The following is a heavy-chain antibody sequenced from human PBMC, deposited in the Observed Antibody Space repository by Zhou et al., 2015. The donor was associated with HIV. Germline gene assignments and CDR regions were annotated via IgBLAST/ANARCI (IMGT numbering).Heavy chain of an antibody. J-gene: IGHJ4*02. V-gene: IGHV3-9*01. Sequence: EVQLVESGGGLVQPGRSLRLSCAASGFTFDDYAMHWVRQAPGKGLEWVSGISWNSGSIGYADSVKGRFTISRDNAKNSLYLQMNSLRAEDTALYYCAKDRGSLFSSSTSCPDYWGQGTLVTVSS. D-gene: IGHD2-2*01. CDR2: ISWNSGSI. CDR3: AKDRGSLFSSSTSCPDY. CDR1: GFTFDDYA.